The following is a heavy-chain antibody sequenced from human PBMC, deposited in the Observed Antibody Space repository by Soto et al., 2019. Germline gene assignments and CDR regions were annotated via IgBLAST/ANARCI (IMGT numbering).Heavy chain of an antibody. CDR1: GGSISSGGFH. V-gene: IGHV4-31*03. D-gene: IGHD3-10*01. CDR2: IYDSGST. CDR3: ARARGIVDSGSYFLC. J-gene: IGHJ4*02. Sequence: QVQLQESGPGLVKPSQTLSLTCTVSGGSISSGGFHWTWIRQHPGRGLEWIGHIYDSGSTYYNPSLKTRVTISGDTSKNQFSLKLSSVTAADTAVYYCARARGIVDSGSYFLCWGQGTLVTVSS.